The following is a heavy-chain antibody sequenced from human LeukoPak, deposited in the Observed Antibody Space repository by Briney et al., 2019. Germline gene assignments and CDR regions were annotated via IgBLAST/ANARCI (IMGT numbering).Heavy chain of an antibody. CDR1: GYTFTSYG. CDR2: ISAYNGNT. Sequence: ASVKVSYKASGYTFTSYGISWVRQAPGQGLEWMGWISAYNGNTDYAQKFQGRVTMTTDTSTSTAYMEVRSLRSDDTAVYYCARAYSGSYYYYWGQRTLVTVSS. J-gene: IGHJ4*02. D-gene: IGHD1-26*01. CDR3: ARAYSGSYYYY. V-gene: IGHV1-18*01.